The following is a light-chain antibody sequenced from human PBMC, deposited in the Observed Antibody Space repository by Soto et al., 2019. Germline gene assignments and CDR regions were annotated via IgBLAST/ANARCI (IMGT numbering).Light chain of an antibody. V-gene: IGKV3-15*01. CDR1: QGIRNF. CDR3: QQSASWPWT. CDR2: GAS. J-gene: IGKJ1*01. Sequence: EIVMTQSPATLSVSPGERATLSCRVSQGIRNFLAWYQQKPGQAPRLLISGASTRATGIPARFSGSGSGTDFTLTISSLQSEDFAVYYCQQSASWPWTFGQGTKVEIK.